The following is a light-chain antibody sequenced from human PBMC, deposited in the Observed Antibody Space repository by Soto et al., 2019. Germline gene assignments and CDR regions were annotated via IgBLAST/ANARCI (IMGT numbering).Light chain of an antibody. J-gene: IGKJ1*01. CDR1: HRISSTY. CDR3: QQYNVYSRT. Sequence: EIVLTQTPGTLSLSPGERATLSCRASHRISSTYLAWYHQKPGQAPRLLIYGASSRATGIPDRFSGSGSGTEFTLTISSLHPDDFATYYCQQYNVYSRTFGQGTKVDIK. CDR2: GAS. V-gene: IGKV3-20*01.